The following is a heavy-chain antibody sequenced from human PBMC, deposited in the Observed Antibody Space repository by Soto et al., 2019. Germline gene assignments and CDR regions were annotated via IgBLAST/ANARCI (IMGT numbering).Heavy chain of an antibody. J-gene: IGHJ6*02. CDR1: SGSISSYY. D-gene: IGHD3-16*01. CDR3: ARGLRERETYVMDV. Sequence: PSDTLSLTCTVSSGSISSYYWSWIRQPPGKELQYIGYIYYSGSTNYNPSLKRRVTISDDTSTNQFSLTLSSVTAADTAVYYCARGLRERETYVMDVWGQGAAVTVSS. V-gene: IGHV4-59*08. CDR2: IYYSGST.